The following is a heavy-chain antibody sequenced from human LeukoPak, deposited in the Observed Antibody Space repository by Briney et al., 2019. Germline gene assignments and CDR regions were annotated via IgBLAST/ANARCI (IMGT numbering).Heavy chain of an antibody. J-gene: IGHJ4*02. CDR3: ARESSGWRYYFDY. CDR2: INHSGST. CDR1: GGSFSGYY. Sequence: SETLSLTCAVYGGSFSGYYWSWIRQPPGKGLGWIGEINHSGSTNYNPSLKSRVTISVDTSKNQFSLKLSSVTAADTAVYYCARESSGWRYYFDYWGQGTLVTVSS. V-gene: IGHV4-34*01. D-gene: IGHD6-19*01.